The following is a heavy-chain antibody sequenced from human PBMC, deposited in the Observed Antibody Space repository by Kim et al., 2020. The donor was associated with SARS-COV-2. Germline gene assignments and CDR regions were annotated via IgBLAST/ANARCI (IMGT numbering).Heavy chain of an antibody. CDR1: GFTFSSYS. V-gene: IGHV3-21*01. Sequence: GGSLRLSCAASGFTFSSYSMNWVRQAPGKGLEWVSSISSSSSYIYYADSVKGRFTISRDNAKNSLYLQMNSLRAEDTAVYYCARDGDYYDSSGSEGYYGMDVWGQGTTVTVSS. J-gene: IGHJ6*02. CDR2: ISSSSSYI. CDR3: ARDGDYYDSSGSEGYYGMDV. D-gene: IGHD3-22*01.